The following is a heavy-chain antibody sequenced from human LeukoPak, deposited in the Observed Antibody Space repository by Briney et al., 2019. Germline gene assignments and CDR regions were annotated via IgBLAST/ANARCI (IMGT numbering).Heavy chain of an antibody. V-gene: IGHV3-7*01. CDR1: GFNFRDYW. Sequence: GGALRLACSASGFNFRDYWVIWVRQAPGKGLEWVANLRQDDSEKNYVDSVKGRFTISRDNAKFSLYLQMSSLRAEDTAVYYCATDRKVGTWDPRFNFWGQGTLVTVSS. CDR3: ATDRKVGTWDPRFNF. D-gene: IGHD4-23*01. CDR2: LRQDDSEK. J-gene: IGHJ4*02.